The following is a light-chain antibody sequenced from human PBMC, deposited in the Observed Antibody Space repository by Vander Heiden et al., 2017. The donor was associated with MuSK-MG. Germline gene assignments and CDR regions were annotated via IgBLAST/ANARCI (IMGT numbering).Light chain of an antibody. CDR3: QHRGT. V-gene: IGKV1-33*01. CDR1: QDITNY. Sequence: DIQMTQSPSSLSASVGDRVTITCQASQDITNYLNWYQQKPGKAPKLLIDDASNLETGVPLRFSGSGYGTYFTFTISSLQPEDIATYYCQHRGTFGPGTKVDI. J-gene: IGKJ3*01. CDR2: DAS.